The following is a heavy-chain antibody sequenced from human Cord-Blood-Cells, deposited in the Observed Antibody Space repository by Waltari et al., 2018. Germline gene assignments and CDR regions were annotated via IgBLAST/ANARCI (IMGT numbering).Heavy chain of an antibody. CDR3: ARFSSSWYFDY. CDR2: ISSSGSTI. CDR1: GFTFSSYE. D-gene: IGHD6-13*01. V-gene: IGHV3-48*03. Sequence: EVQLVESGGGLVQPGGFLRLSCAASGFTFSSYEMNLVRQAPGKGLEWVSYISSSGSTIYYADSVKGRFTISRDNAKNSLYLQMNSLRAEDTAVYYCARFSSSWYFDYWGQGTLVTVSS. J-gene: IGHJ4*02.